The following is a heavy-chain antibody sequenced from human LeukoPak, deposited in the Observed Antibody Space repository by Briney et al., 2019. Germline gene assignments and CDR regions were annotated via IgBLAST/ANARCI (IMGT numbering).Heavy chain of an antibody. Sequence: GGSLRLSCVASGFSFSYYNMNWVRQAPGKGLGWIAHIRAYSTATYYADSVKGRFTVSRDDANNALYLQMNSLKDEDTALYFCASPLGPPPGYWGQGTLVTVSS. J-gene: IGHJ4*02. CDR1: GFSFSYYN. CDR3: ASPLGPPPGY. V-gene: IGHV3-48*02. CDR2: IRAYSTAT.